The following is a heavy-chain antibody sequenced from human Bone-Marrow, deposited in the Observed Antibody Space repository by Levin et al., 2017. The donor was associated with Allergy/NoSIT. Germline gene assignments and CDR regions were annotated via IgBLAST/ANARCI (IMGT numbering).Heavy chain of an antibody. V-gene: IGHV1-2*06. D-gene: IGHD2-2*01. J-gene: IGHJ6*03. CDR2: INPNTGAT. CDR3: ARVLGYCSSTSCYVNMLHYMDV. Sequence: ASVKVSCKASGYTFTGYFMHWVRQAPGQGLEWMGRINPNTGATNYAQNFQGRVTMTRDTSITTAYMDLSSLRSDDTAVYYCARVLGYCSSTSCYVNMLHYMDVWGTGTTVTVSS. CDR1: GYTFTGYF.